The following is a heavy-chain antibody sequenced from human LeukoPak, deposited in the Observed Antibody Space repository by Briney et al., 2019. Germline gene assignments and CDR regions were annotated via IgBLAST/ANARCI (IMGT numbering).Heavy chain of an antibody. J-gene: IGHJ6*02. Sequence: GGSLRLSCAVSGFTFRTYDMNWVRQAPGKGLEWVSYISGSGDTIYYADSVKGRFTISRDNAKNSLYLQMNSLRDEDTAVYYCARRPYSDTSGRLSDVWGQGTTVTVSS. D-gene: IGHD3-22*01. CDR3: ARRPYSDTSGRLSDV. CDR1: GFTFRTYD. V-gene: IGHV3-48*02. CDR2: ISGSGDTI.